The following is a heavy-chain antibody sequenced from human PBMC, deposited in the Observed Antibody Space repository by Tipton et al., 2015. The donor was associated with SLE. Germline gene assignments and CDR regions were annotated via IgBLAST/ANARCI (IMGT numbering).Heavy chain of an antibody. CDR1: GGSFSGYY. CDR2: VYYSGST. V-gene: IGHV4-34*01. Sequence: TLSLTCAVYGGSFSGYYWSWIRQPPGKGLEWIGFVYYSGSTNYNPSLKSRVTISVDTSKNQFSLKLSSVTAADTAVYYCARLGMAAAGTGPYYFDYWGQGTLVTVSS. CDR3: ARLGMAAAGTGPYYFDY. J-gene: IGHJ4*02. D-gene: IGHD6-13*01.